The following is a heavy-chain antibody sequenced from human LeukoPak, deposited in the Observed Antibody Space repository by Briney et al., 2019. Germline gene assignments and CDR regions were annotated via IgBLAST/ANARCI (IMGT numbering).Heavy chain of an antibody. CDR2: IDDGARNT. Sequence: GGSLRLSCAASGFTFSSYTMNWVRQTPGKGLEWVSTIDDGARNTHYADSVRGRFTIPRDDFLNMVHLQMNSLTVEDTAVYYCTTRLRHHFDYGGQGAQVTVSS. CDR1: GFTFSSYT. CDR3: TTRLRHHFDY. D-gene: IGHD5-12*01. V-gene: IGHV3-23*01. J-gene: IGHJ4*02.